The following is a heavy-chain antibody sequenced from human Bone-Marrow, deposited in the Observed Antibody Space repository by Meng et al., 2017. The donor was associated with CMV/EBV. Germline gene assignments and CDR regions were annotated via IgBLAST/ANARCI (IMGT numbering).Heavy chain of an antibody. CDR2: ISTRGTMI. CDR3: AKNWGTNLVRGVIMGGYFDY. Sequence: GESLKLSCAASGCTFSDHYMRWLGQAPGKGLEWVSYISTRGTMIYYADSVKVRFTITRDKARNSVFLQMNSLSTKDTAVYYCAKNWGTNLVRGVIMGGYFDYWGQGTPVTVSS. V-gene: IGHV3-11*04. J-gene: IGHJ4*02. CDR1: GCTFSDHY. D-gene: IGHD3-10*01.